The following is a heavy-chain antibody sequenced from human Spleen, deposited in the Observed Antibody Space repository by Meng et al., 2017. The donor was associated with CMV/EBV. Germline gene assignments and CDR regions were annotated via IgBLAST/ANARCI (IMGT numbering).Heavy chain of an antibody. CDR3: ARRKQQYPFYYYGMDV. D-gene: IGHD6-13*01. CDR1: GFAFSNYW. V-gene: IGHV3-7*01. CDR2: IKKDGGER. J-gene: IGHJ6*02. Sequence: GESLKISCAASGFAFSNYWMTWVRQAPGKGLEWVANIKKDGGERYYVDSVKGRFTISRDNAYNSLYLQMNSLRVEDTAVYHCARRKQQYPFYYYGMDVWGQGTTVTVSS.